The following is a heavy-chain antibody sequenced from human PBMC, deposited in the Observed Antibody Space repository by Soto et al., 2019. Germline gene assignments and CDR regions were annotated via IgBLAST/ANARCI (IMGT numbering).Heavy chain of an antibody. J-gene: IGHJ5*02. CDR2: IYYLGST. D-gene: IGHD3-10*01. CDR1: AGSISNGVTY. CDR3: ARHKITMVRGVIINNWFDP. Sequence: PSETLSLTCSVSAGSISNGVTYWSWIRQHPGMGLEWIGYIYYLGSTYYHPSLKGRVTISLDTSKNQFSLKLSSATAADTAVYYCARHKITMVRGVIINNWFDPWGQGTLVTVSS. V-gene: IGHV4-31*03.